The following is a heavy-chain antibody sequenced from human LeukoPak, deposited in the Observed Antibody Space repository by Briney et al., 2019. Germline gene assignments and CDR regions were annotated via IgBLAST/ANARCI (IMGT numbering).Heavy chain of an antibody. CDR3: ARGPEGFDWLPRVDP. CDR2: ISAYNGNT. D-gene: IGHD3-9*01. CDR1: GYTFTSYG. V-gene: IGHV1-18*04. Sequence: ASVKVSCKASGYTFTSYGISWVRQAPGQGLEWMGWISAYNGNTNYAQKLQGRVTMTTDTSTSTAYMELRSLRSDDTAVYDCARGPEGFDWLPRVDPWGQGTLVTVSS. J-gene: IGHJ5*02.